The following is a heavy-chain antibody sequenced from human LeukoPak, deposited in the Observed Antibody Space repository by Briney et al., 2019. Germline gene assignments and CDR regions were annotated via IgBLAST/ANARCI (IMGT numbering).Heavy chain of an antibody. V-gene: IGHV1-69*13. CDR3: ARDARHRYCSSTSCYRGWLDP. Sequence: GASVKVSCKASGGTFSSYAISWVRQAPGQGLEWMGGIIPIFGTANYAQKFQGRVTITSDESTSTAYMELSRLRSEDTAVYYCARDARHRYCSSTSCYRGWLDPWGQGTLVTVSS. CDR2: IIPIFGTA. J-gene: IGHJ5*02. D-gene: IGHD2-2*01. CDR1: GGTFSSYA.